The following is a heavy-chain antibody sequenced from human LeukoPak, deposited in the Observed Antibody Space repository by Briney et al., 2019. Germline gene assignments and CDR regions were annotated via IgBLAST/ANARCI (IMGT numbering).Heavy chain of an antibody. CDR2: IKQDGSEK. Sequence: GGSLRLSCAASGFTFSSYWMSWVRQAPGKGLEWVANIKQDGSEKYYVDSVKGRFTISRDNAKSSLYLQMNSLRAEDTAVYYCARVYFGVVRGPFDYWGQGTLVTISS. CDR3: ARVYFGVVRGPFDY. J-gene: IGHJ4*02. V-gene: IGHV3-7*01. D-gene: IGHD3-3*01. CDR1: GFTFSSYW.